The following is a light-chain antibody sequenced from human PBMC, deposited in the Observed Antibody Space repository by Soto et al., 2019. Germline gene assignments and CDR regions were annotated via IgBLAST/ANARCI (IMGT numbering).Light chain of an antibody. CDR3: CSYAGSFLKV. Sequence: QSALTQPRSVSGSPGQSVTISCTGTSSDVGGYNYVSWYQQHPGKAPKLMISDVRKRPSGVPDRFSGSKSGNTASLTISGLQAEDGADYYCCSYAGSFLKVFGTGTKVTVL. V-gene: IGLV2-11*01. CDR2: DVR. CDR1: SSDVGGYNY. J-gene: IGLJ1*01.